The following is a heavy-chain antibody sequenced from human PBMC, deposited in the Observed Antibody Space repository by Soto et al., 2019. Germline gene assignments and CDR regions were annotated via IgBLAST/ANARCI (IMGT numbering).Heavy chain of an antibody. D-gene: IGHD6-19*01. CDR1: GYTFTSYY. CDR2: INPSGGST. CDR3: ARGYSSGWYGISRNWFDP. Sequence: ASEKVSCKASGYTFTSYYMHWVRQAPGQGLEWMGIINPSGGSTSYAQKFQGRVTMTRDTSTSTVYMELSSLRSEDTAVYYCARGYSSGWYGISRNWFDPWGQGTLVTVSS. V-gene: IGHV1-46*01. J-gene: IGHJ5*02.